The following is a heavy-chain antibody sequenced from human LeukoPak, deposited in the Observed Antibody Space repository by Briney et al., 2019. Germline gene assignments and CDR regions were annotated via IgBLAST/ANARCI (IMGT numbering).Heavy chain of an antibody. J-gene: IGHJ4*02. CDR2: FDPEDGET. CDR3: AAMVQGVIIRVPKYGGFDY. Sequence: ASVKVSCKVSGYTLTELSMHWVRQAPGKGLEWMGGFDPEDGETIYAQKFQGRVTMTEDTFTDTAYMELSSLRSEDTAVYYCAAMVQGVIIRVPKYGGFDYWGQGTLVTVSS. V-gene: IGHV1-24*01. D-gene: IGHD3-10*01. CDR1: GYTLTELS.